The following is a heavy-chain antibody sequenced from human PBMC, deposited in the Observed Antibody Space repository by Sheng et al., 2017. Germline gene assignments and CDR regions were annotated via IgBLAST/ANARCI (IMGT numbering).Heavy chain of an antibody. V-gene: IGHV1-69*08. D-gene: IGHD1-7*01. CDR2: FIFMLGIP. CDR3: AKERTSRWYDS. J-gene: IGHJ5*01. CDR1: GVTFSSYT. Sequence: QVQLEQSGAEVKKPGSSVKVSCKASGVTFSSYTLTWVRQAPGQGLEWMGRFIFMLGIPNYAQKFEDRVTFTADKSTGTAYMELNSLRSDDTAVYYCAKERTSRWYDSWGQGTLVTVSS.